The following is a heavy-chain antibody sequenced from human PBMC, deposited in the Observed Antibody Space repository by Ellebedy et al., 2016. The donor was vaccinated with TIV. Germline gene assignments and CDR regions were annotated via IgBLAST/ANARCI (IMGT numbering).Heavy chain of an antibody. J-gene: IGHJ6*02. D-gene: IGHD1-26*01. CDR3: ARSGSATSPSGLDV. CDR2: IYHSGST. V-gene: IGHV4-4*02. CDR1: GDSISSFNW. Sequence: SETLSLTCSVFGDSISSFNWWTWVRQSPGKGLEWIGEIYHSGSTNYNPSLKSRVTISVDMSDNSFALRLISVTAADTAVYYCARSGSATSPSGLDVWGQGTTVTVSS.